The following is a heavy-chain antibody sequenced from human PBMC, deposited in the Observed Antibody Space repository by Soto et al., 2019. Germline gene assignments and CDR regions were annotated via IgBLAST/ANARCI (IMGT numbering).Heavy chain of an antibody. CDR3: ARDKVVSKPYYDFWSGSQGDYFDY. J-gene: IGHJ4*02. V-gene: IGHV4-4*07. CDR2: IYTSGST. D-gene: IGHD3-3*01. CDR1: GGSISSYY. Sequence: SETLSLTCTVSGGSISSYYWSWIRQPAGKGLEWIGRIYTSGSTNYNPSLKSRVTMSVDTSKNQFSLKLSSVTAADTAVYYCARDKVVSKPYYDFWSGSQGDYFDYWGQGTLVTVSS.